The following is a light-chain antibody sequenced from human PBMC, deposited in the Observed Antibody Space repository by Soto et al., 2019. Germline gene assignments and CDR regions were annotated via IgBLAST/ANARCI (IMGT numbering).Light chain of an antibody. CDR2: DVS. CDR1: SSDVGGYNY. Sequence: QSALTQPASVSGSPGQSITISCTGTSSDVGGYNYVSWYQQHPGKAPKLMIYDVSNRPSGVSYRFSGSKSGNTASLTISGLQDEDEDDYYYCSYTSSSPLGVFGGGTKLTVL. J-gene: IGLJ2*01. CDR3: CSYTSSSPLGV. V-gene: IGLV2-14*01.